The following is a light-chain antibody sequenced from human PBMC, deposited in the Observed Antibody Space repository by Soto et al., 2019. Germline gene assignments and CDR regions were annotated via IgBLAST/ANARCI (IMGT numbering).Light chain of an antibody. J-gene: IGKJ1*01. V-gene: IGKV3-20*01. CDR1: QSVSSSY. CDR2: GAS. CDR3: QQYGSSLGT. Sequence: EIVITPSPATPSVTPWERITRSRRARQSVSSSYLAWYQQKPGQAPRLLIYGASSRATGIPDRFSGSGSGTDFTLTISRLEPEDFAVYYCQQYGSSLGTFGQGTKVDI.